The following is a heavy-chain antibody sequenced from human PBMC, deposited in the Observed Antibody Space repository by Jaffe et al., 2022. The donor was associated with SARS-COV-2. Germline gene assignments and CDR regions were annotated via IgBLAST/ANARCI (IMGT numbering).Heavy chain of an antibody. CDR3: VRGGILDY. Sequence: EVQLVESGGGLVQPGGSLRLSCAASGFTFSAYEMNWVRQAPGKGLEWVSYISTSDRTIYYADSVKGRFTISRDNAKNSLYLQMNSLRVEDTAVYHCVRGGILDYWGQGTLVTVSS. J-gene: IGHJ4*02. CDR1: GFTFSAYE. CDR2: ISTSDRTI. V-gene: IGHV3-48*03. D-gene: IGHD2-15*01.